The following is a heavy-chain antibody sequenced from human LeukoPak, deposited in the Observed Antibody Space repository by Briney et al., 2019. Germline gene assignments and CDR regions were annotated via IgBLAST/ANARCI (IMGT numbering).Heavy chain of an antibody. CDR3: ARGTYYDFWSGYYTMRLGYFDY. D-gene: IGHD3-3*01. CDR2: ISYDGSNK. CDR1: GFTFSSYA. J-gene: IGHJ4*02. Sequence: SVGSLRLSCAASGFTFSSYAMHWVRQAPGKGLEWVAVISYDGSNKYYADSVKGRFTISRDNSKNTLYLQMNSLRAEDTAVYYCARGTYYDFWSGYYTMRLGYFDYWGQGTLVTVSS. V-gene: IGHV3-30-3*01.